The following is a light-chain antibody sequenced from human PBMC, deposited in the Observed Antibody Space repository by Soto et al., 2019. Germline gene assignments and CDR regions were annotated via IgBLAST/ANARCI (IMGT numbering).Light chain of an antibody. V-gene: IGKV1-5*01. CDR3: QQYNTYST. Sequence: DIQMTQSPSSLSASVEDRVTITCRASQSISRWLAWYQQKPGKAPQALIYDASSLKSGVPSRFSGNGSGTEFTLTISSLQPDDFATDYCQQYNTYSTFGQGTRLEIK. CDR2: DAS. CDR1: QSISRW. J-gene: IGKJ5*01.